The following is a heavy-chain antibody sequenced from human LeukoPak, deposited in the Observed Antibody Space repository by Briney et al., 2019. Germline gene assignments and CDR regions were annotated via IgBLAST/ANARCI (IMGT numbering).Heavy chain of an antibody. D-gene: IGHD2-2*01. CDR2: IYTSGST. V-gene: IGHV4-4*07. CDR1: GGSISAYY. CDR3: ARGIYCSSTTCYYYYYYMDV. Sequence: PSETLSLTCTVSGGSISAYYWSWIRQPAGKGLEWIGRIYTSGSTNYNPSLKSRATMSLDTSKNQFSLKLSSVTAADTAVYYCARGIYCSSTTCYYYYYYMDVWGKGTTVTASS. J-gene: IGHJ6*03.